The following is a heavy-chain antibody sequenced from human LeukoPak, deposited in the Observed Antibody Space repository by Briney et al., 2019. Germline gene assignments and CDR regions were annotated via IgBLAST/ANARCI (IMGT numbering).Heavy chain of an antibody. D-gene: IGHD3-10*01. Sequence: ASVKVSCKASGYTFTSYAMHWVRQAPGQRLEWMGWINAGNGNTKYSQKFQGRVTITRDTSASTAYVELSSLRSEDTAVYYCARDMTMVRGVIAYWGQGTLVTVSS. CDR3: ARDMTMVRGVIAY. CDR2: INAGNGNT. J-gene: IGHJ4*02. V-gene: IGHV1-3*01. CDR1: GYTFTSYA.